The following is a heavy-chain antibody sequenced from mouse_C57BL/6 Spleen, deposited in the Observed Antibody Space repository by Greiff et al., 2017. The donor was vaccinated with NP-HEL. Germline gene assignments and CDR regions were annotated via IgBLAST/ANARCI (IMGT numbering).Heavy chain of an antibody. D-gene: IGHD2-4*01. CDR2: IYPGSGST. V-gene: IGHV1-55*01. CDR1: GYTFTSYW. Sequence: QVQLKQPGAELVKPGASVKMSCKASGYTFTSYWITWVKQRPGQGLEWIGDIYPGSGSTNYNEKFKSKATLTVDTSSSTAYMQLSSLTSEDSAVYYCARVYYDYDSSSYYFDYWGQGTTLTVSS. J-gene: IGHJ2*01. CDR3: ARVYYDYDSSSYYFDY.